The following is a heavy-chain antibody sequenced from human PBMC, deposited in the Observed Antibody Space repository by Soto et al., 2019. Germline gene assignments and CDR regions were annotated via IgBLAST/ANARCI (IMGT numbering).Heavy chain of an antibody. D-gene: IGHD3-10*01. Sequence: GGSLRLSCAASGLFFSDYYLSWIRQAPGKALECVAYISGTGDTKYYADSATGRFTISRDNPKNSLYLQMNSLRPEDAAVYYCAIGGGQIYYKGLDVWGQGTTVTVSS. V-gene: IGHV3-11*01. CDR1: GLFFSDYY. CDR3: AIGGGQIYYKGLDV. J-gene: IGHJ6*02. CDR2: ISGTGDTK.